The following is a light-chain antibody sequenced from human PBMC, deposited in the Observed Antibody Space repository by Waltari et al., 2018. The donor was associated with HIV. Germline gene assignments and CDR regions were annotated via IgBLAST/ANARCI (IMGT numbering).Light chain of an antibody. CDR2: TAS. CDR3: QQLHTYPYT. V-gene: IGKV1-9*01. CDR1: QGINSA. J-gene: IGKJ2*01. Sequence: DIQLSQSPSFLSASVGDRVTITCRASQGINSALVWYQQKPGKVPELLIYTASTLQSGVPSRFSGSTSGTEFTLTISSLQPGDFTTYYCQQLHTYPYTFGQGTKLEIK.